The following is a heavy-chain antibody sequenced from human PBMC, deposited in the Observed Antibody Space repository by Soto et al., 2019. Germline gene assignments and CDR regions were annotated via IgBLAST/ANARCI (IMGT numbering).Heavy chain of an antibody. D-gene: IGHD2-15*01. CDR3: ARGGTSVVVVAALNYFVY. CDR2: INHSGST. V-gene: IGHV4-34*01. CDR1: GGSFSGYY. J-gene: IGHJ4*02. Sequence: PSETLSLTCAVYGGSFSGYYWSWIRQPPGKGLEWIGEINHSGSTNYNPSLKSRVTISVDTSKNQFSLKLSSVTAADTAVYYCARGGTSVVVVAALNYFVYWGQGTLVTVAS.